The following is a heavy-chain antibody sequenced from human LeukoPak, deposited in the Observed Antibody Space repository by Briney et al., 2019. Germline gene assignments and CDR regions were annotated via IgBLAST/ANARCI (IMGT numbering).Heavy chain of an antibody. D-gene: IGHD3-22*01. CDR1: GFTFSSYG. Sequence: GGSLGLSCAASGFTFSSYGMSWVRQAPGKGLEWVSAISGSGGSTYYADSVKGRFTISRDNSKNTLYLQMNSLRAEDTAVYYCAKDLYYYDSSGYYFLTDYWGQGTLVTVPS. J-gene: IGHJ4*02. CDR3: AKDLYYYDSSGYYFLTDY. CDR2: ISGSGGST. V-gene: IGHV3-23*01.